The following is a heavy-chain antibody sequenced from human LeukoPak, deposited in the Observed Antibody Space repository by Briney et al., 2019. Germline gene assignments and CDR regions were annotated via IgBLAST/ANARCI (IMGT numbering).Heavy chain of an antibody. CDR1: VYTFTSYD. CDR3: ARELERDAFDI. D-gene: IGHD1-1*01. Sequence: GASVKVSCKASVYTFTSYDINWVRQATGQRLEWRGWMNPNSGNTGYAQNFQGRVTITRNTSISTAYMELSSLRSEDTAVYYCARELERDAFDIWGQGTMVTVSS. CDR2: MNPNSGNT. J-gene: IGHJ3*02. V-gene: IGHV1-8*03.